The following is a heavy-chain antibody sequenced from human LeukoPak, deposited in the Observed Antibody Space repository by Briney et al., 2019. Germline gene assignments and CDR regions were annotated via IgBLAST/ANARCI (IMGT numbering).Heavy chain of an antibody. Sequence: ASVKVSCKPSGYIFTTYILHWVRQAPGQGLGWMGWISTSTSDTDYARNLRGRVTMSTDASTGTAYMELRRLRSDDTAVYYCARSHNVYFDYWGQGTLLTV. CDR2: ISTSTSDT. CDR1: GYIFTTYI. CDR3: ARSHNVYFDY. J-gene: IGHJ4*02. D-gene: IGHD5-24*01. V-gene: IGHV1-18*04.